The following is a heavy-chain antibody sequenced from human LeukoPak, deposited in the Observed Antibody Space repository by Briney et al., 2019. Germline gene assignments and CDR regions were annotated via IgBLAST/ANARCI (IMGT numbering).Heavy chain of an antibody. D-gene: IGHD4-23*01. CDR2: INPGGGST. J-gene: IGHJ5*02. CDR3: AKDLRWDHPGFDP. V-gene: IGHV1-46*01. CDR1: GYTFTSYY. Sequence: ASVKVSCKASGYTFTSYYIHWVRQAPGQGLEWMGIINPGGGSTSYAQKFQDRVTMTRDTSTSTAYMELSSLRSEDTAVYYCAKDLRWDHPGFDPWGQGTLVTVSS.